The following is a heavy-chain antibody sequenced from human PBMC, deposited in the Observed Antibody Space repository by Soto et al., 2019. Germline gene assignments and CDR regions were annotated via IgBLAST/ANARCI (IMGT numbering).Heavy chain of an antibody. V-gene: IGHV4-38-2*01. D-gene: IGHD2-15*01. CDR3: ARSGGSAGWFDP. J-gene: IGHJ5*02. CDR2: ISHSGTT. CDR1: VYSITTGYY. Sequence: SETLSLTCVVSVYSITTGYYWCWIRQPPGKGLEWIGSISHSGTTFYSSSLKSRVTISKDASKNQFSLKVNSVIAADTAVYYCARSGGSAGWFDPWGPGGLVTGSS.